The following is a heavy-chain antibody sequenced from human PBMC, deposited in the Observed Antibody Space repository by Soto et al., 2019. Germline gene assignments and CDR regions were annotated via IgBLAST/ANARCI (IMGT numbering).Heavy chain of an antibody. CDR1: GGSISSSSYY. CDR2: IYYSGST. D-gene: IGHD2-15*01. J-gene: IGHJ4*02. Sequence: QLQLQESGPGLVKPSETLSLTCTVSGGSISSSSYYWGWIRQPPGKGLEWIGSIYYSGSTYYNPSLKSRVTISVDTSKIQFSLKLSSVTGADTAVYYCASRRGYCSGGSCYGYYFDYWGQGTLVTVSS. CDR3: ASRRGYCSGGSCYGYYFDY. V-gene: IGHV4-39*01.